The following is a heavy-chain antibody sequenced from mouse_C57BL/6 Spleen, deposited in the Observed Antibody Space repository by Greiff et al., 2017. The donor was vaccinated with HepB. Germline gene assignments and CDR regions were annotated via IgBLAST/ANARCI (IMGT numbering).Heavy chain of an antibody. CDR1: GYAFSSSW. Sequence: QVQLQQSGPELVKPGASVKISCKASGYAFSSSWMNWVKQRPGKGLEWIGRIYPGDGDTNYNGKFKGKATLTADKSSSTAYMQLSSLTSEDSAVYCCAREGYYDYDGGGYYAMDYGGQGTSVTVYS. V-gene: IGHV1-82*01. CDR2: IYPGDGDT. J-gene: IGHJ4*01. D-gene: IGHD2-4*01. CDR3: AREGYYDYDGGGYYAMDY.